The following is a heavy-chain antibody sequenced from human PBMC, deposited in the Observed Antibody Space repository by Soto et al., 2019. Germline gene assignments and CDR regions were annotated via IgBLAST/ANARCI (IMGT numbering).Heavy chain of an antibody. J-gene: IGHJ4*02. CDR3: AKKGAAAGRRDFDY. V-gene: IGHV3-23*01. Sequence: PGGALRLSXAASGFTFSSYAMSWVRQAPGKGLEWVSAISGSGGSTYYADSVKGRFTISRDNSTNTLYLQMNSLRAEDTAVYYCAKKGAAAGRRDFDYWGQGTLVTVSS. CDR2: ISGSGGST. D-gene: IGHD6-13*01. CDR1: GFTFSSYA.